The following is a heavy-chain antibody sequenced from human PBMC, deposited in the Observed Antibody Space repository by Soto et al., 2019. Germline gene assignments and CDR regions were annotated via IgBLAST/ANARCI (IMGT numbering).Heavy chain of an antibody. CDR2: IIPIFGTA. CDR1: GGTFSSYA. CDR3: ARVVYYDSSGYYSD. Sequence: SVKVSCNASGGTFSSYAISWVRQAPGQGLEWMGGIIPIFGTANYAQKFQGRVTITADKSTSTAYMELSSLRSEDTAVYYCARVVYYDSSGYYSDWGQGTLVTVSS. J-gene: IGHJ4*02. D-gene: IGHD3-22*01. V-gene: IGHV1-69*06.